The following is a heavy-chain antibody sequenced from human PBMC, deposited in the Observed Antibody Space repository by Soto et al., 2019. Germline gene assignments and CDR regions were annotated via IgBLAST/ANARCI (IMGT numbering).Heavy chain of an antibody. CDR3: AKDHFVGGRYYFDY. D-gene: IGHD2-21*01. Sequence: PVVSLRLSCATSGFTFSSYAMSWVRQAPGKGLEWVSAISGSGGSTYYADSVKGRFTITKDNTKNTLYMQMNSLRAEDTAVYYCAKDHFVGGRYYFDYWGQGTLVTVSS. J-gene: IGHJ4*02. CDR2: ISGSGGST. CDR1: GFTFSSYA. V-gene: IGHV3-23*01.